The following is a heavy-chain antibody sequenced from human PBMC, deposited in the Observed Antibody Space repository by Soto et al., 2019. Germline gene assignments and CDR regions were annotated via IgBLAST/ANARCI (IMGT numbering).Heavy chain of an antibody. J-gene: IGHJ4*02. Sequence: QVHLQQWGAGLLKPSETLSLTCAVNGGSLTGYYWSWIRQPPGKGLEWIGESKDGGVTNYSPYLKGRLTMTADTTKNQSSLKLNSVTGADTAVDYCARGQEGIVATHWDQGTLVTVSS. V-gene: IGHV4-34*01. CDR3: ARGQEGIVATH. CDR2: SKDGGVT. D-gene: IGHD5-12*01. CDR1: GGSLTGYY.